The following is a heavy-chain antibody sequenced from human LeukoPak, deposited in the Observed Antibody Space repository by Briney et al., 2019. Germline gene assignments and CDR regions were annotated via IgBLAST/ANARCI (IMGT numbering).Heavy chain of an antibody. CDR3: ARDEAAGMFDY. CDR2: IYYSGST. Sequence: PSQTLSLTCTVSGGSISSGGYYWSWIRQHPGKGLEWIGCIYYSGSTYYNPSLKSRVTISVDTSKNQFSLKLSSVTAADTAVYYCARDEAAGMFDYWGQGTLVTVSS. J-gene: IGHJ4*02. CDR1: GGSISSGGYY. D-gene: IGHD6-13*01. V-gene: IGHV4-31*03.